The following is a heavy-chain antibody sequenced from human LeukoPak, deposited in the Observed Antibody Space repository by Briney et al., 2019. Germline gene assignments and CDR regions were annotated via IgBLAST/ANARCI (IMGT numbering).Heavy chain of an antibody. J-gene: IGHJ4*02. V-gene: IGHV1-2*02. D-gene: IGHD3-10*01. CDR3: ARGLYGSGSYYNVGPN. CDR2: INPNSGGT. CDR1: GYTFTGYY. Sequence: GASVKVSCKASGYTFTGYYMHWVRQAPGQGLEWMGWINPNSGGTNYAQKFQGRVTMTRDTSISTAYMELSRLRSDDTAVYYCARGLYGSGSYYNVGPNWGQGTLVTVSS.